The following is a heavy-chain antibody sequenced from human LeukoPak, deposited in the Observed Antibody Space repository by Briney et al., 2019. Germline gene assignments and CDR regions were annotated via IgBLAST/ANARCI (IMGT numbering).Heavy chain of an antibody. D-gene: IGHD3-22*01. V-gene: IGHV4-4*07. CDR1: GGSISSYY. J-gene: IGHJ3*02. CDR3: ARDGPYDSSGYYSRGAFDI. CDR2: VFTSGSISGNT. Sequence: SETLSVTCTVSGGSISSYYWSWIRQPPGKGLEWIGRVFTSGSISGNTNYNPSVKSRVTMSVDSSKNQFSLKLRSVTAADTAVYYCARDGPYDSSGYYSRGAFDIWGQGTMVTVSS.